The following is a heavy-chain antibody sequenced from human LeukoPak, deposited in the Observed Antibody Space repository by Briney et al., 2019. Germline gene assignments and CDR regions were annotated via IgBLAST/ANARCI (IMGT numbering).Heavy chain of an antibody. Sequence: SETLSLTCSVSGGFNTHYYWSWIRQPPGKGLEWIGYIYHSGSTNYNPSLKSRVTISVDTSKNHFSLKLSSVTAADTAVYYCTRGQWLPVFDFWGQGTLVTVSS. CDR1: GGFNTHYY. D-gene: IGHD3-22*01. J-gene: IGHJ4*02. CDR2: IYHSGST. CDR3: TRGQWLPVFDF. V-gene: IGHV4-59*01.